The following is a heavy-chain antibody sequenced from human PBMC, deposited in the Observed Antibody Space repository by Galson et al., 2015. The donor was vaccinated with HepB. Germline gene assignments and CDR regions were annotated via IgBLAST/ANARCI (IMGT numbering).Heavy chain of an antibody. V-gene: IGHV3-64*01. CDR2: MSGDGGTT. CDR3: ARFKHNDGLDV. D-gene: IGHD5-24*01. J-gene: IGHJ6*02. Sequence: SLRLSCAASGFTLGSYAMHWVRQAPGKGLEYVAVMSGDGGTTYYGNAVKGRFAISRDNSKNTVHLQMGSLRPEDMGVYYCARFKHNDGLDVWGRGTTVIVSS. CDR1: GFTLGSYA.